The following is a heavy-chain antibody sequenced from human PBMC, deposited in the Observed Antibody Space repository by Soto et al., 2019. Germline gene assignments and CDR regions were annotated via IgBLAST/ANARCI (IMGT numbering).Heavy chain of an antibody. J-gene: IGHJ4*02. D-gene: IGHD1-26*01. CDR1: GFTFSAYW. V-gene: IGHV3-74*01. Sequence: GRALRLSCAVSGFTFSAYWMHWVRQAPGKGLVWVSRINNDGSTTNYADSVKGRFTISRDSAKNTLYLQMDSLRAEDTAVYYCVGKGVGAPAYWGQGTLVTVSS. CDR3: VGKGVGAPAY. CDR2: INNDGSTT.